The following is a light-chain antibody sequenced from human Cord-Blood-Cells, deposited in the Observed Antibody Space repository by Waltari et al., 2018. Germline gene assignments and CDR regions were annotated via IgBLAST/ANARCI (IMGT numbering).Light chain of an antibody. J-gene: IGKJ2*03. CDR1: QSISSW. V-gene: IGKV1-5*03. Sequence: DIQMTQSPSTLSASVGDRVNITCRASQSISSWLAWYQQKPGKAPKLLIYKASSLESGVPSRFSGSGSGTEFTLTISSLQPDDFAIYYCQQYNSYSYSFGQGTKLEIK. CDR3: QQYNSYSYS. CDR2: KAS.